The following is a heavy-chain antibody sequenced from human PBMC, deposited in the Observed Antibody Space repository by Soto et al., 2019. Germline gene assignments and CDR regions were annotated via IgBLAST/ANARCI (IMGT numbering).Heavy chain of an antibody. J-gene: IGHJ4*02. CDR1: GGTFSSYT. D-gene: IGHD1-1*01. V-gene: IGHV1-69*04. Sequence: GASVKVSCKASGGTFSSYTISWVRQAPGQGLEWMGRIIPILGIANYAQKFQGRVTITADKSTSTAYMELSSLRSEDTAVYYCARDHPRGQDGNFPFAYWGQGTLVPVSS. CDR2: IIPILGIA. CDR3: ARDHPRGQDGNFPFAY.